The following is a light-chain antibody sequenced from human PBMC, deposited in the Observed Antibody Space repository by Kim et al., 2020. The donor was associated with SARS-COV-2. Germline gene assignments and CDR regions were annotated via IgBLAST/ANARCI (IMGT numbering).Light chain of an antibody. CDR2: GDN. J-gene: IGLJ2*01. CDR1: RLGDKY. V-gene: IGLV3-1*01. CDR3: QVWDSDSAI. Sequence: VSPGQTAIITCSGDRLGDKYVCWYQQRPGQSPVVVIYGDNKRPSGTPERFSGSNSGNTATLTISGTEAIDEADYYCQVWDSDSAIFGGGTQLTVL.